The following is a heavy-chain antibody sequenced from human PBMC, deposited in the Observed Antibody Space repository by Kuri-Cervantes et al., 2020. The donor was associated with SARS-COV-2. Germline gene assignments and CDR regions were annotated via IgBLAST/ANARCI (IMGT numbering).Heavy chain of an antibody. CDR1: GFTFSSYG. CDR3: ARVREIFTGGDDYSNYAYYYYGMDV. D-gene: IGHD4-11*01. J-gene: IGHJ6*02. CDR2: IRYDGSNK. V-gene: IGHV3-30*02. Sequence: GESLKISCAASGFTFSSYGMHWVRQAPGKGLEWVAFIRYDGSNKYYADSVKGQFTISRDNSKNTLYLQMNSLRAEDTAVYYCARVREIFTGGDDYSNYAYYYYGMDVWGQGTTVTVSS.